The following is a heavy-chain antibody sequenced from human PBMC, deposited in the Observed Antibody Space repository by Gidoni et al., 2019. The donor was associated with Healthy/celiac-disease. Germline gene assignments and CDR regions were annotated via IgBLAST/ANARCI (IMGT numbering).Heavy chain of an antibody. D-gene: IGHD3-22*01. CDR2: IYYSRST. V-gene: IGHV4-31*03. CDR3: AATYYYDSSGYYEPFDY. J-gene: IGHJ4*02. Sequence: QVQLQESGPGLVKPSQTLSLTCTVSGGSISSGGYYWSWIRQHPGKGLEWIGYIYYSRSTYYNPSLKSRVTISVDTSKNQFSLKLSSVTAADTAVYYCAATYYYDSSGYYEPFDYWGQGTLVTVSS. CDR1: GGSISSGGYY.